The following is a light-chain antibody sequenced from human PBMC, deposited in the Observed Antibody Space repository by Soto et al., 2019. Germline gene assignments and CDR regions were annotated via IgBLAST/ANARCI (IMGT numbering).Light chain of an antibody. V-gene: IGKV3-20*01. J-gene: IGKJ1*01. Sequence: VLTQSPGTLSLSPGERATLSCRASQRVLNNQLAWYQQRPGQAPRLLIPAPFRRAAGIPDRFSGSGSGTDFTLTISRLEPEDFAVYYCQQYDSSSPRTFGQGTKVEIK. CDR2: APF. CDR3: QQYDSSSPRT. CDR1: QRVLNNQ.